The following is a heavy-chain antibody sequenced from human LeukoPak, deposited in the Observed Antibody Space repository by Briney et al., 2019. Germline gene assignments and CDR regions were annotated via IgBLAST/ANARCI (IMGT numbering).Heavy chain of an antibody. V-gene: IGHV4-59*01. Sequence: SETLSLTCTVSGGSISSYYWSWIRQPPGKGLGWIGYIYYSGSTNYNPSLKSRVTISVDTSKNQFSLKLSSVTAADTAVYYCAGGFSSSSGFMYYYYGMDVWGQGTTVTVSS. J-gene: IGHJ6*02. CDR2: IYYSGST. D-gene: IGHD6-6*01. CDR1: GGSISSYY. CDR3: AGGFSSSSGFMYYYYGMDV.